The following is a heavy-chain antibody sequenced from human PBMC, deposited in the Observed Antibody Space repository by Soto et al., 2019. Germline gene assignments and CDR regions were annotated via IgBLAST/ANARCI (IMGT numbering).Heavy chain of an antibody. CDR3: ASDYRAFERHHRFDN. Sequence: QEQLVQSGAEVKKPGASVTISCKASGDTFSRHYIHWVRQTPGQGLERMGVINPPGASTSYAQKVQGRVPVPRCTSSSTITMELPSLRAEDTAVYFCASDYRAFERHHRFDNWGQGTMVTVSS. J-gene: IGHJ3*02. V-gene: IGHV1-46*03. D-gene: IGHD1-1*01. CDR2: INPPGAST. CDR1: GDTFSRHY.